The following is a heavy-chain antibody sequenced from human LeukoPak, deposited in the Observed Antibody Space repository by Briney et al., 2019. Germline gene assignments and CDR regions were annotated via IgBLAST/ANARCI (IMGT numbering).Heavy chain of an antibody. Sequence: ASVEVSCKASGYTFSSYSISWVRQAPGQGLEWMGWISAYNGNTIHAQKVKGRVTMTTDTSTSTAYMELRSLKSDDTAVYYCARASYCSDGSCYSDYWGQGTLVTVSS. CDR3: ARASYCSDGSCYSDY. J-gene: IGHJ4*02. V-gene: IGHV1-18*01. CDR2: ISAYNGNT. D-gene: IGHD2-15*01. CDR1: GYTFSSYS.